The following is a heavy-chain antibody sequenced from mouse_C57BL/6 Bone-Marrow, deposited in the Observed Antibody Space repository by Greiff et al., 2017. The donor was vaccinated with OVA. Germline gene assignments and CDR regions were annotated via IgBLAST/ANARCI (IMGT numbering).Heavy chain of an antibody. D-gene: IGHD1-1*01. CDR2: ISSGGSYT. V-gene: IGHV5-6*01. J-gene: IGHJ3*01. CDR1: GFTFSSYG. CDR3: ARRDYGSSPFAY. Sequence: EVQLVESGGDLVKPGGSLKLSCAASGFTFSSYGMSWVRQTPDKRLEWVATISSGGSYTYYPDSVKGRFTISRDNAKNTLYLQMSNLKSEDTAMYYCARRDYGSSPFAYWGQGTLVTVSA.